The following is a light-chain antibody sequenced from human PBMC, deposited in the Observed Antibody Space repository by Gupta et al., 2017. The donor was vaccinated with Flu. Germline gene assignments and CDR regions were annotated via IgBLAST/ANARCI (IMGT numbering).Light chain of an antibody. CDR2: CNS. Sequence: QSVLTQPPSVSGAPGQRVTISCTGSSSNIGAGYDVHWYQQLPGTAPKLLIYCNSNRPSGVPDRFSGSKSGTSASLAITGLQAEDEGDYYCQSYDSSLSGVVFGRRDQADRP. CDR1: SSNIGAGYD. CDR3: QSYDSSLSGVV. J-gene: IGLJ2*01. V-gene: IGLV1-40*01.